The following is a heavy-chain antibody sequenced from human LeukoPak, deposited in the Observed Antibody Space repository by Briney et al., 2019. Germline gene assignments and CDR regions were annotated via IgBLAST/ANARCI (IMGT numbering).Heavy chain of an antibody. J-gene: IGHJ6*03. D-gene: IGHD3-10*01. Sequence: SETLSLTFAVDGGSFSGYFWSWIRQPPGKGLEWIGEINYSGSTNYNPSLKSRVTISVDTSKNQFSLKLSSVTAADTAVYYCAGSRAYYYYYYMDVWGKGTTVTISS. V-gene: IGHV4-34*01. CDR3: AGSRAYYYYYYMDV. CDR2: INYSGST. CDR1: GGSFSGYF.